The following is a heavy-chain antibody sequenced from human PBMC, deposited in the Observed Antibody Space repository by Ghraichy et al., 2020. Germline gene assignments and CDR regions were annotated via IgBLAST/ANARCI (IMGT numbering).Heavy chain of an antibody. V-gene: IGHV1-2*04. D-gene: IGHD3-22*01. CDR1: GYTFTGYY. CDR3: ARSPDYYDSSGYYYHFDY. Sequence: ASVKVSCKASGYTFTGYYMHWVRQAPGQGLEWMGWINPNSGGTNYAQKFQGWVTMTRDTSISTAYMELSRLRSDDTAVYYCARSPDYYDSSGYYYHFDYWGQGTLVTVSS. CDR2: INPNSGGT. J-gene: IGHJ4*02.